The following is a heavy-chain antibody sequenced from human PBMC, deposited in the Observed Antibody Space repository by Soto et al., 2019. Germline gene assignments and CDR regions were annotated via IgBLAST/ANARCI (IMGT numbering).Heavy chain of an antibody. V-gene: IGHV1-18*01. Sequence: GPGAKKPGASVKVYCKTSGYTFTNFGITWVRQAPGQGLEWMGWISTNKGNTNYAQKFQGRVTMTTDTSTSTGYMELRSLRSDDTAVYYCATRSPAFDYWGQGTLVTVSS. CDR1: GYTFTNFG. CDR3: ATRSPAFDY. CDR2: ISTNKGNT. J-gene: IGHJ4*02.